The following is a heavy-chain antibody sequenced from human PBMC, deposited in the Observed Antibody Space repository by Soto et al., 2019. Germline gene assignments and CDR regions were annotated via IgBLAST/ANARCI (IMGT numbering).Heavy chain of an antibody. CDR3: ARVPYDTTGYYAF. V-gene: IGHV1-46*01. CDR2: IDPSGGST. Sequence: CVQHSTRKGLEWMGMIDPSGGSTTYAQKFQGRITMTSXXSXSTVYMELSSLRSEDTAVYYCARVPYDTTGYYAFWGQGTLVTVSS. D-gene: IGHD3-22*01. J-gene: IGHJ4*02.